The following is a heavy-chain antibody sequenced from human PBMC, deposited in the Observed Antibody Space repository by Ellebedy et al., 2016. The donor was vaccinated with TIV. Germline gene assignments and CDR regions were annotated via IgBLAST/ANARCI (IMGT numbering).Heavy chain of an antibody. V-gene: IGHV4-39*02. CDR3: ARLVSGFYYAMDV. J-gene: IGHJ6*02. Sequence: MPSETLSLTCTVSGDSIDYSPYSWGWIRQPPGQGLEWIGASKYSGSTQYNPSHKSRVTISVDPSKSHFSLRLSSVTAADTAVYFCARLVSGFYYAMDVWGQGTAVTVSS. CDR2: SKYSGST. D-gene: IGHD2-21*01. CDR1: GDSIDYSPYS.